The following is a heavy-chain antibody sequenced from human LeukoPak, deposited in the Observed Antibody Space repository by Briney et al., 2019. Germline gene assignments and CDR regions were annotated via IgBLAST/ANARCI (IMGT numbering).Heavy chain of an antibody. V-gene: IGHV4-34*01. CDR1: GGSFSNYY. J-gene: IGHJ4*02. CDR3: ARAPVCVAAVGKYFDF. D-gene: IGHD6-13*01. Sequence: SETLSLTCAVYGGSFSNYYWSWIRQPPGKGLEWIGEINHSGSTNYNPSLKSRLTISVDTSQKQFSLKLSSVTAADTAVYYCARAPVCVAAVGKYFDFWGQGTLVIVSS. CDR2: INHSGST.